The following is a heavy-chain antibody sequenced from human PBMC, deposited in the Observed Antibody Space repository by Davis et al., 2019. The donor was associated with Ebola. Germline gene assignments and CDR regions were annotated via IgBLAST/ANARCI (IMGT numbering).Heavy chain of an antibody. CDR1: GFTFSDFY. CDR2: ISGSTGYT. D-gene: IGHD1-20*01. V-gene: IGHV3-11*05. CDR3: AKAYIAITTTTGLDYYFDY. Sequence: GESLKISCAASGFTFSDFYMTWIRQAPGKGLEWVSDISGSTGYTNYADSVKGRFTISRDNAKNSLYLQMNSLRAEDTALYYCAKAYIAITTTTGLDYYFDYWGQGTLVTVSS. J-gene: IGHJ4*02.